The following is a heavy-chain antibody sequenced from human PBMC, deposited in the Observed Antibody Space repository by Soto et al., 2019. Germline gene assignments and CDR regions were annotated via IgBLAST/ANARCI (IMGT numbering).Heavy chain of an antibody. V-gene: IGHV1-2*02. CDR3: AREGGDIVQMVYALPWY. CDR1: GYTFTDYY. CDR2: INPNSGAT. J-gene: IGHJ4*01. Sequence: ASVKVSCKASGYTFTDYYMHWVRQAPGQGLEWMGWINPNSGATSYAQRFQGRVTMTRDTSISTAYMELSRLTSDDTAVYYCAREGGDIVQMVYALPWYWGHGTLVTVSS. D-gene: IGHD2-8*01.